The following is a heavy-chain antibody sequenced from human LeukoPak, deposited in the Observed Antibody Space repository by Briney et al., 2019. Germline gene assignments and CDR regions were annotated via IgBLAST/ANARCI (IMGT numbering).Heavy chain of an antibody. V-gene: IGHV4-59*08. D-gene: IGHD5-18*01. CDR3: ASHMAYSYGGAFDI. J-gene: IGHJ3*02. Sequence: PSETLSLTCTVSGGSISSYYWSWIRQPPGKGLEWIGEINHSGSTNYNPSLKSRVTISVDTSKNQFSLKLSSVTAADTAVYYCASHMAYSYGGAFDIWGQGTMVTVSS. CDR2: INHSGST. CDR1: GGSISSYY.